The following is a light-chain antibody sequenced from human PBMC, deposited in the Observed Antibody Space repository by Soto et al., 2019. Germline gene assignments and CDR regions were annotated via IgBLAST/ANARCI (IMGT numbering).Light chain of an antibody. CDR2: KTF. Sequence: DSHMTQSPSTLSASVGDRFTITCRASQSLTIWLAWYKLKPGKAPNLLGYKTFSLESGVPSRVSGSGSGTEFTLTISSVQPDDFAAYYCQIWTAYLRTFGQVTKV. CDR1: QSLTIW. CDR3: QIWTAYLRT. J-gene: IGKJ1*01. V-gene: IGKV1-5*03.